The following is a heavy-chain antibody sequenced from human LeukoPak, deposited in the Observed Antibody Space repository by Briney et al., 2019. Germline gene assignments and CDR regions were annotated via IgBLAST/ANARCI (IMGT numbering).Heavy chain of an antibody. J-gene: IGHJ4*02. CDR1: GYTFTGYY. CDR3: ARDGARDSSSDFDY. D-gene: IGHD6-6*01. V-gene: IGHV1-2*02. CDR2: IDPNSGGT. Sequence: ASVKVSCKASGYTFTGYYMHWVRQAPGQGLEWMGWIDPNSGGTNYAQKFQGRVTMTRDTSISTAYMELSRLRSDDTAVYYRARDGARDSSSDFDYWGQGTLVTVSS.